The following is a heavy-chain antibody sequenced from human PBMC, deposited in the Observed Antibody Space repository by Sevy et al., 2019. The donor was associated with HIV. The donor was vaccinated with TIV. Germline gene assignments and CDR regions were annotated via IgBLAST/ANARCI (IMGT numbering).Heavy chain of an antibody. Sequence: ASVKVSCKAYGYTFASYGISWVRQAPGQGLEWMGWISAFSGTTNYAQKFQGRVTMTTDTSTATAYMELTSLRSDDTAVYYCARDKVYYGSGSYYRLDYWGQGTLVTVSS. D-gene: IGHD3-10*01. CDR1: GYTFASYG. CDR2: ISAFSGTT. V-gene: IGHV1-18*01. J-gene: IGHJ4*02. CDR3: ARDKVYYGSGSYYRLDY.